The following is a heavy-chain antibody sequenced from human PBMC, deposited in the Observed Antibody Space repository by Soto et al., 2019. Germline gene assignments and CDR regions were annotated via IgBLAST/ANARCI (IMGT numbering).Heavy chain of an antibody. CDR3: AKDYYDSSGPLDY. V-gene: IGHV3-30*18. CDR2: ISYDGSNK. D-gene: IGHD3-22*01. J-gene: IGHJ4*02. CDR1: GFTFSSYG. Sequence: PGGSLRLSCAASGFTFSSYGMHWVRQAPGKGLEWVAVISYDGSNKYYAGSVKGRFTISRDNSKNTLYLQMNSLRAEDTAVYYCAKDYYDSSGPLDYWGQGTLVTVSS.